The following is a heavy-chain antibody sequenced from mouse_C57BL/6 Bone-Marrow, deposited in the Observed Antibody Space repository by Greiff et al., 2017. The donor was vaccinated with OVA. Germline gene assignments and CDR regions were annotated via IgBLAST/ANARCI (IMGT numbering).Heavy chain of an antibody. CDR2: IDPETGGT. D-gene: IGHD1-1*01. Sequence: VQRVESGAELVRPGASVTLSCKASGYTFTDYEMHWVKQTPVHGLEWIGAIDPETGGTAYNQKFKGKAILTADKSSSTAYMELRSLTSEDSAVYYCTRYDYGSSPFAYWGQGTLVTVSA. J-gene: IGHJ3*01. CDR1: GYTFTDYE. CDR3: TRYDYGSSPFAY. V-gene: IGHV1-15*01.